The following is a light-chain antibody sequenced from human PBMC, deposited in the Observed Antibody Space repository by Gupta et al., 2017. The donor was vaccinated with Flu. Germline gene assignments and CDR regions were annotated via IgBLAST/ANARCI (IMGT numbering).Light chain of an antibody. V-gene: IGLV2-14*01. Sequence: SDVGGYNYVSWYQQHPGKAPKLMIYEVSNRPSGVSNRFSGSKSGNTASLTISGLQAEDEADYYCSSYTSSSTPYVVFGGGTKLTVL. CDR1: SDVGGYNY. CDR3: SSYTSSSTPYVV. CDR2: EVS. J-gene: IGLJ2*01.